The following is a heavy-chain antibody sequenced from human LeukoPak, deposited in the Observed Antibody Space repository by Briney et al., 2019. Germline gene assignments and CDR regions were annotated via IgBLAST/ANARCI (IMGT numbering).Heavy chain of an antibody. CDR3: ARGYVLVWFGELLRGSTYFDY. J-gene: IGHJ4*02. Sequence: PSETLSLTCAVSGGSISSTNWWSWVRPPPGKGLEWIGEIYHSGSTNYNASLKSRVTISVDKSKNQFSLKLNSVTAADTAVYYCARGYVLVWFGELLRGSTYFDYWGQGTLVTVSS. CDR1: GGSISSTNW. CDR2: IYHSGST. D-gene: IGHD3-10*01. V-gene: IGHV4-4*02.